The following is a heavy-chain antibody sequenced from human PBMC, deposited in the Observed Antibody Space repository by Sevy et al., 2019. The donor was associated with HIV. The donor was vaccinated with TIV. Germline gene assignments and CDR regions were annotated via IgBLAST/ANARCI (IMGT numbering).Heavy chain of an antibody. CDR1: GGSVSSGSYY. J-gene: IGHJ6*02. CDR2: IYDTGST. D-gene: IGHD2-15*01. V-gene: IGHV4-61*01. CDR3: AREGGLVDYGMDV. Sequence: SETLSLTCTVSGGSVSSGSYYWSWIRQPPGKGLEWIGFIYDTGSTRYNPSLQSRVTISVDTSKNQFSLKVTSVSAADTAFYYCAREGGLVDYGMDVWGQGTTVTVSS.